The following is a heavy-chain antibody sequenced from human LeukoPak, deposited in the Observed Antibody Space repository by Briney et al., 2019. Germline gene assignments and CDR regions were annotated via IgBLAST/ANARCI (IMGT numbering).Heavy chain of an antibody. CDR2: IYYSGST. Sequence: SQTLSLTCTVSGGSISGGDYYWSWIRQPPGKGLEWIGYIYYSGSTYYNPSLKSRVTISVDTSKNQFSLKLSPVTAADTAVYYCARGIVLMVYATGWFDPWGQGTLVTVSS. D-gene: IGHD2-8*01. J-gene: IGHJ5*02. CDR3: ARGIVLMVYATGWFDP. CDR1: GGSISGGDYY. V-gene: IGHV4-30-4*08.